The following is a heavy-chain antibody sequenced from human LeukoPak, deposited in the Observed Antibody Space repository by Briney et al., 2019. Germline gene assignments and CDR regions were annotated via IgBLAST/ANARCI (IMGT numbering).Heavy chain of an antibody. D-gene: IGHD2-2*01. CDR3: AREVGVPAAKDWFDP. V-gene: IGHV3-7*01. Sequence: GGSLRLSCAASGFTFSSYWMSWVRQAPGKGLEWVANIKRDGSEKYYVDSVKGRFTISRDNAKNSLYLQMNSLRAEDTAVYYCAREVGVPAAKDWFDPWGQGTLVTVSS. CDR2: IKRDGSEK. CDR1: GFTFSSYW. J-gene: IGHJ5*02.